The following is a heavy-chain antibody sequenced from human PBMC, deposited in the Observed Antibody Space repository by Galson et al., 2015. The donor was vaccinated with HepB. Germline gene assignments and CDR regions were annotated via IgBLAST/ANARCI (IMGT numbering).Heavy chain of an antibody. CDR3: AKDLAPFGSSSVFWDY. Sequence: SLRLSCAASGFTFSSYAMSWVRQAPGKGLEWVSAISASGGSTDYADSVKGRFTISRDNSKKTLYLQMISLRAEDTAVYYCAKDLAPFGSSSVFWDYWGQGTLVTVSS. CDR2: ISASGGST. V-gene: IGHV3-23*01. CDR1: GFTFSSYA. D-gene: IGHD6-6*01. J-gene: IGHJ4*02.